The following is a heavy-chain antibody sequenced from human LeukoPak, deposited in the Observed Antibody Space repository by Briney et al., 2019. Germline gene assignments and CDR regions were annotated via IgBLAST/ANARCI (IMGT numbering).Heavy chain of an antibody. CDR2: INPNSGGT. CDR3: ARDWGSGYDSFGPYNWFDP. CDR1: GYTFTGYY. J-gene: IGHJ5*02. V-gene: IGHV1-2*02. Sequence: ASVKVSCKASGYTFTGYYMHWVRQAPGQGLEWMGWINPNSGGTNYAQKFQGRVTMTRDTSISTAYMELSRLRSDDTAVYYCARDWGSGYDSFGPYNWFDPWGQGTLVTVSS. D-gene: IGHD5-12*01.